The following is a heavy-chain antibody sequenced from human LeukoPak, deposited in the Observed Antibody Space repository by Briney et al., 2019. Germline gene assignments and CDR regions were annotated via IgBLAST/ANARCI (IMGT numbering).Heavy chain of an antibody. CDR1: GGTFSSYA. Sequence: GASVKVSCKASGGTFSSYAISWVRQAPGQGLEWMGGIIPIFGTANYAQKFQGRVTITADKSTSTAYMELSSLRSEDTAVYYCARDLYGSGSYGYWGQGTLVTVSS. CDR2: IIPIFGTA. D-gene: IGHD3-10*01. J-gene: IGHJ4*02. V-gene: IGHV1-69*06. CDR3: ARDLYGSGSYGY.